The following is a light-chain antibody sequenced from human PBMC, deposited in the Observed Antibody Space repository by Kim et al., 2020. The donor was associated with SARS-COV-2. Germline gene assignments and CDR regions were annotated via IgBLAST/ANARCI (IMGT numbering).Light chain of an antibody. J-gene: IGLJ2*01. CDR2: GYN. CDR3: AAWDDNLNGVG. Sequence: QSVLTQPPSASGAPGQRVTISCSGSFSNVGRNTVNWWQQFPGTAPKLLIFGYNQRPSGVPARFSGSKSGTSAYLAISGLQSEDEADYYCAAWDDNLNGVGFGGGTQLTVL. CDR1: FSNVGRNT. V-gene: IGLV1-44*01.